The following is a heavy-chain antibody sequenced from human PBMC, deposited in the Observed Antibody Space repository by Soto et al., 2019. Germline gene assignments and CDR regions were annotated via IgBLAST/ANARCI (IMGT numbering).Heavy chain of an antibody. V-gene: IGHV1-18*01. J-gene: IGHJ4*02. CDR2: INIYNGNT. Sequence: QVQLVQSGAEVKKPGASVKVSCKASGYTFITFGISWVRQAPGQGLEWMGWINIYNGNTNYAQKFQDRVTMTTGTXXXXXXXXXXXXXXXXXXXXXXXXXXAGGYGXXTLDFWGQGTVVTVSS. CDR3: XXXXAGGYGXXTLDF. D-gene: IGHD5-18*01. CDR1: GYTFITFG.